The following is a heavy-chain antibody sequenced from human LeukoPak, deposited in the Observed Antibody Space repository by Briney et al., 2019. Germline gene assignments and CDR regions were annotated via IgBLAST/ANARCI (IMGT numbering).Heavy chain of an antibody. D-gene: IGHD3-10*01. CDR1: GFSFRTSA. CDR2: ISGSGDKT. CDR3: AKDLNYGFDS. Sequence: AGGSLRLSCAASGFSFRTSAMCWVRQAPGKGLEGVSPISGSGDKTFYAESVRGRFTISRDNSRNTLYLQMNSRRAEDTAVYYCAKDLNYGFDSWVQGTLVTV. J-gene: IGHJ4*02. V-gene: IGHV3-23*01.